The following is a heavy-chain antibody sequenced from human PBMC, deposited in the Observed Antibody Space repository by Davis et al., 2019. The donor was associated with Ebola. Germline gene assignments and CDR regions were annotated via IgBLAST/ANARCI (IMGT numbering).Heavy chain of an antibody. CDR3: AGVDSSSWYDY. CDR1: GDSISSSNW. CDR2: INHSGST. V-gene: IGHV4-4*02. Sequence: SETLSLTCAVSGDSISSSNWWSWIRQPPGKGLEWIGEINHSGSTNYNPSLKSRVTISVDTSKNQFSLKLSSVTAADTAVYYCAGVDSSSWYDYWGQGTLVTVSS. J-gene: IGHJ4*02. D-gene: IGHD6-13*01.